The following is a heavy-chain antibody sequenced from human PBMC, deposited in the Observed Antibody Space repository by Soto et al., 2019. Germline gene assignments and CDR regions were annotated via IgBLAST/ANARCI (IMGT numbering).Heavy chain of an antibody. Sequence: SVKVSCKASGGTFSSYAISWVRQAPGQGLEWMGRIIPFISTANYAQKFQGRVTITADESTSTAYMELTSLRSEETAVYYCARVVMTTAPASYYYGMDVWGQGTTVTVSS. CDR3: ARVVMTTAPASYYYGMDV. CDR2: IIPFISTA. D-gene: IGHD4-4*01. CDR1: GGTFSSYA. V-gene: IGHV1-69*11. J-gene: IGHJ6*02.